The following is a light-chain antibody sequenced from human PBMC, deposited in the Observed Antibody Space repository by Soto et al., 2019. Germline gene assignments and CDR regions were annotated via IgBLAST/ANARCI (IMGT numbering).Light chain of an antibody. V-gene: IGKV3-15*01. J-gene: IGKJ1*01. CDR1: QSVSSK. Sequence: EIVMTQSPATLSVSPGEGATLSCRASQSVSSKLAWYQQKPGQAPRILIYGASTRATGIPARFSGSGSGTEFTLIISSLQSEDSAVYYCQQYNSWLWTFGQGTKVEIK. CDR2: GAS. CDR3: QQYNSWLWT.